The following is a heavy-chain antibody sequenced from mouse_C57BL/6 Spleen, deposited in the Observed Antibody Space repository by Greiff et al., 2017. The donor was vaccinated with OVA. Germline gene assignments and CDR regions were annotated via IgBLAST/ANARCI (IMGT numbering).Heavy chain of an antibody. D-gene: IGHD2-2*01. CDR1: GFTFSDYY. CDR3: ARDRGDYGYDDWYFDV. V-gene: IGHV5-16*01. Sequence: EVNLVESEGGLVQPGSSMKLSCTASGFTFSDYYMAWVRQVPEKGLDWVANINYDGSSTYYLDSLQSRFIISRDNAKNILYLQMSSLQSEYTATDYCARDRGDYGYDDWYFDVWGTGTTVTVSA. CDR2: INYDGSST. J-gene: IGHJ1*03.